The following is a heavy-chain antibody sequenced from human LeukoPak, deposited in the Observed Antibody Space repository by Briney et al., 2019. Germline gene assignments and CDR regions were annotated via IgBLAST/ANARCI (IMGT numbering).Heavy chain of an antibody. D-gene: IGHD3-3*01. CDR1: GGSISSYY. Sequence: SETLSLTCTVSGGSISSYYWSWIRQPPGKGLEWIGYIYYSGSTNYNPSLKSRVTISVDTSKNQFSLKLSSVTAADTAVYYCARADKIYGVNASDIWGQGTMVAVSS. V-gene: IGHV4-59*01. CDR2: IYYSGST. J-gene: IGHJ3*02. CDR3: ARADKIYGVNASDI.